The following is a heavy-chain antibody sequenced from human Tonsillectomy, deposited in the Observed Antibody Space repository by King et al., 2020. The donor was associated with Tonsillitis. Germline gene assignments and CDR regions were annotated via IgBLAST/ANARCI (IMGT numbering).Heavy chain of an antibody. D-gene: IGHD3-22*01. CDR1: GFTFGDYG. CDR3: ARRSSGPYYDDSSLYWYFDL. J-gene: IGHJ2*01. Sequence: VQLVESGGGVVRPGGSLRLSCAASGFTFGDYGMSWVRQAPGKGLEWVSGINWNGGSTGYADSVKGRFTISRDNAKNSLYLQMNSLRAEDTALYYCARRSSGPYYDDSSLYWYFDLWGRGSLVTVSS. CDR2: INWNGGST. V-gene: IGHV3-20*04.